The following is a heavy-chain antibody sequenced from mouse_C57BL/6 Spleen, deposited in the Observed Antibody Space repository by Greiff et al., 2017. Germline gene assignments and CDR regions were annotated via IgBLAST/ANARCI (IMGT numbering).Heavy chain of an antibody. V-gene: IGHV5-6*01. J-gene: IGHJ2*01. D-gene: IGHD1-2*01. CDR1: GFTFSSYG. Sequence: DVHLVESGGDLVKPGGSLKLSCAASGFTFSSYGMSWVRQTPEKRLEWVATSSSGGSYTYYPDSVKGRFTISRDNAKNTLYLQMSRLKSEDTAMYYCARQDYGEDYFDCWGQGTTLTVSS. CDR3: ARQDYGEDYFDC. CDR2: SSSGGSYT.